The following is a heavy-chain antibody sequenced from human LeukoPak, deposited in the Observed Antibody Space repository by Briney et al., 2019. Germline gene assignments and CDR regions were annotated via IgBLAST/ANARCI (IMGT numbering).Heavy chain of an antibody. CDR3: ARVLKSIAARRRYGGMDV. CDR1: GGSFSGYY. V-gene: IGHV4-34*01. J-gene: IGHJ6*02. Sequence: SETLSRTCAVYGGSFSGYYWSWIRQPPGKGLEWIGEINHSGSTNYNPSLKSRVTISVDTSKNQFSLKLSSVTAADTAAHYCARVLKSIAARRRYGGMDVWGQGTTVTVSS. D-gene: IGHD6-6*01. CDR2: INHSGST.